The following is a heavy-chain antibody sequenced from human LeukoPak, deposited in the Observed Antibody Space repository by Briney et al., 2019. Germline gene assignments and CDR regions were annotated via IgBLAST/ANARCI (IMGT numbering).Heavy chain of an antibody. V-gene: IGHV1-2*02. CDR2: INPNSGGT. CDR1: GYTFTGYY. D-gene: IGHD3-10*01. J-gene: IGHJ4*02. CDR3: AKTREYYYGSGSYTTFDY. Sequence: ASVKVSCKASGYTFTGYYMHWVRQAPGQGLEWMGWINPNSGGTNYAQKFQGRVTITADESTSTAYMELSSLRSEDTAVYYCAKTREYYYGSGSYTTFDYWGQGTLVTVSS.